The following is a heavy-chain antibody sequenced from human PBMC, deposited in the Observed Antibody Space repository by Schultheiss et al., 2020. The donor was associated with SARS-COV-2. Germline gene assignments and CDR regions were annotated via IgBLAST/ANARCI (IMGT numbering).Heavy chain of an antibody. V-gene: IGHV4-31*03. CDR2: IYYSGST. CDR3: ARSGAFDV. Sequence: SETLSLTCTVSGGSISSGGYYWCWIRQHPGKGLEWIGYIYYSGSTNYNPSLKSRITISVDTSKNQFSLKLSSVTAADTAIYYCARSGAFDVWGQGTMVTVSS. CDR1: GGSISSGGYY. D-gene: IGHD3-10*01. J-gene: IGHJ3*01.